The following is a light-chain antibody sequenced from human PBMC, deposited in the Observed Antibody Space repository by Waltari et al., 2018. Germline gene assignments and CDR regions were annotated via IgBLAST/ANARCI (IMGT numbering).Light chain of an antibody. Sequence: DVVMTQSPDSLAVSLGESATIRCKSSQSLLDWSRGKNHLAWYQQKPGQPPKLLVYGASTREPGVPDRFSGSGSGTDFTLTISSLQAEDVATYYCHQYYTSPLTFGQGTRLEIK. CDR3: HQYYTSPLT. V-gene: IGKV4-1*01. CDR2: GAS. CDR1: QSLLDWSRGKNH. J-gene: IGKJ5*01.